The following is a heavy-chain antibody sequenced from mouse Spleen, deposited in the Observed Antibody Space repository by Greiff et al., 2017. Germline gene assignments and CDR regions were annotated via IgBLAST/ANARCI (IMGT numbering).Heavy chain of an antibody. CDR2: IDPETGGT. CDR3: TREETSLGFAY. V-gene: IGHV1-15*01. Sequence: QVQLQQSGAELVRPGASVTLSCKASGYTFTDYEMHWVKQTPVHGLEWIGAIDPETGGTAYNQKFKGKAILTADKSSSTAYMELRSLTSEDSAVYYCTREETSLGFAYWGQGTLVTVSA. CDR1: GYTFTDYE. J-gene: IGHJ3*01. D-gene: IGHD1-2*01.